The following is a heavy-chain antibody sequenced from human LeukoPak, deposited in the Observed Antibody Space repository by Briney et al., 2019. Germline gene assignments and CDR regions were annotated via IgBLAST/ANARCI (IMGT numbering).Heavy chain of an antibody. V-gene: IGHV3-7*05. J-gene: IGHJ6*02. Sequence: PGGSLRLSCAVSGFTFSSYWMSWVRQAPGKGLEWVANIKQDGSERYYVDSVKGRFTISRDNAKNSLYLQMNSLKASDTAMYYCASSIIADTNSYGVDVWGQGTTVTVSS. CDR3: ASSIIADTNSYGVDV. CDR1: GFTFSSYW. D-gene: IGHD2/OR15-2a*01. CDR2: IKQDGSER.